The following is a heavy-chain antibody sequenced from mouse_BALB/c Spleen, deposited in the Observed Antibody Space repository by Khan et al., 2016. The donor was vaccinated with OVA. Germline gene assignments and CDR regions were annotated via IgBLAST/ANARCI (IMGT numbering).Heavy chain of an antibody. CDR3: ATYGWWD. D-gene: IGHD1-1*01. CDR1: VFTFSSFG. J-gene: IGHJ1*01. Sequence: EVELVESGGGLVQPGGSRKLSCAASVFTFSSFGMHWVRQAPEKGLEWVAYISSGSSTIYYADTVKGRFTISRDNHKNTLFLQRTSLRSEDTAMYYCATYGWWDWGAGTQVTVSA. V-gene: IGHV5-17*02. CDR2: ISSGSSTI.